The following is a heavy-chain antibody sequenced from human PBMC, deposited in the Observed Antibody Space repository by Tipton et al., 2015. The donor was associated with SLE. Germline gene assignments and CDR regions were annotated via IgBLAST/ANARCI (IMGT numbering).Heavy chain of an antibody. CDR1: GFTFNNYA. CDR2: ISYDGANE. V-gene: IGHV3-30-3*01. J-gene: IGHJ4*02. Sequence: SLRLSCAASGFTFNNYAMHWIRQAPGKGLEWVAIISYDGANEYYADSVKSRFTISRDNAKNSLYLQMNSLRAENTAVYYCARGGQQLGYFDYWGQGTLVTVSS. D-gene: IGHD6-13*01. CDR3: ARGGQQLGYFDY.